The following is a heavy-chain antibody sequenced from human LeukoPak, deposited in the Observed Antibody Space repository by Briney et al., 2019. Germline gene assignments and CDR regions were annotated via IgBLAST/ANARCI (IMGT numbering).Heavy chain of an antibody. D-gene: IGHD3-3*01. Sequence: PSETLSLACTVSGYSISSGYYWGWIRQPPGKGLEWIGSIYHSGSTYYNPSPKSRVTISVDTSKNQFSLKLSSVTAADTAVYYCARGFYDFWSGYNNWFDPWGQGTLVTVSS. J-gene: IGHJ5*02. CDR2: IYHSGST. V-gene: IGHV4-38-2*02. CDR1: GYSISSGYY. CDR3: ARGFYDFWSGYNNWFDP.